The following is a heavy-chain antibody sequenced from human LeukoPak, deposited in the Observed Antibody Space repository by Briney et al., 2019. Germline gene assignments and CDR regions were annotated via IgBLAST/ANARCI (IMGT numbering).Heavy chain of an antibody. Sequence: ASVPVSCQPSGCTFHGYYLHWVRQAPGQGLEWMGWINPNSGDPNQAQQFEGRGTLTRKPFLGTAFLEMDRLKFDDTAVYYCVRGLLWGQGTLVTVSS. J-gene: IGHJ4*02. CDR1: GCTFHGYY. CDR3: VRGLL. V-gene: IGHV1-2*02. CDR2: INPNSGDP.